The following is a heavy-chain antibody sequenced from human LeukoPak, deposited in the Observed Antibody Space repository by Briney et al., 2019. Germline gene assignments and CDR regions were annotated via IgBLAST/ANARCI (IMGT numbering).Heavy chain of an antibody. CDR2: IYHSGST. J-gene: IGHJ5*02. Sequence: SETLSLTCAVSGGSISSGGYSWSWIRQPPGKGLEWIGYIYHSGSTYYNPSLKSRVTISVDRSKNQFSLKLSSVTAADTAVYYCAREVVITGSWFDPWGQGTLVTVSS. D-gene: IGHD3-22*01. CDR3: AREVVITGSWFDP. CDR1: GGSISSGGYS. V-gene: IGHV4-30-2*01.